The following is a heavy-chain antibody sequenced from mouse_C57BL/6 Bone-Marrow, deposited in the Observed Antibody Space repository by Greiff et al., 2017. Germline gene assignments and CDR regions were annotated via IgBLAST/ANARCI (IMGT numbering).Heavy chain of an antibody. CDR1: GYTFTSYG. V-gene: IGHV1-81*01. CDR3: AREGDSSGLHFDY. D-gene: IGHD3-2*02. CDR2: IYPRSGNT. J-gene: IGHJ2*01. Sequence: VQLVESGAELARPGASVKLSCKASGYTFTSYGISWVKQRTGQGLEWIGEIYPRSGNTYYNEKFKGKATLTADKSSSTAYMELRSLTSEDSAVYFCAREGDSSGLHFDYWGQGTTLTVSS.